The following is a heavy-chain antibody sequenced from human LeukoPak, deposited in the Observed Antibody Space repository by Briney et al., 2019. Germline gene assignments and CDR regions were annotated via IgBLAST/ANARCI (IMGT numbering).Heavy chain of an antibody. Sequence: QSGGSLRLSCAASGLGVSSNHMNWVRQAPGKGLEWVSVIYSGGSTYYTDSVKGRFTISRDNSKNTLYLQMNSLRVEDTAVYYCAGGIAVAGLDYWGQGTLVTVSS. D-gene: IGHD6-19*01. CDR3: AGGIAVAGLDY. J-gene: IGHJ4*02. V-gene: IGHV3-53*01. CDR1: GLGVSSNH. CDR2: IYSGGST.